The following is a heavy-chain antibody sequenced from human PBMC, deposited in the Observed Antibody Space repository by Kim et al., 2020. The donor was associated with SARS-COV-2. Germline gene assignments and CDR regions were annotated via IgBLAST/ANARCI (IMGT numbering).Heavy chain of an antibody. CDR3: ARAFLISAAAAIWDWFDP. V-gene: IGHV1-69*13. CDR1: GGTFSSYA. J-gene: IGHJ5*02. D-gene: IGHD6-13*01. Sequence: SVKVSCKASGGTFSSYAISWVRQAPGQGLEWMGGIIPIFGTANYAQKFQGRVTITADESTSTAYMELSSLRSEDTAVYYCARAFLISAAAAIWDWFDPWGQGTLVTVSS. CDR2: IIPIFGTA.